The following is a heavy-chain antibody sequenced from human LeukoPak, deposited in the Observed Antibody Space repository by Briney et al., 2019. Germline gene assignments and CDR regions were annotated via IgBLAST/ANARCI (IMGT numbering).Heavy chain of an antibody. Sequence: GGSLRLSCVGSGFTSSSYGMNWVRQAPGKGLEWVSYISSSGSAIHYADSVKGRFTISRDNAKNSLFLQMNSLRADDTAVYYCAREYITSSGRASDIWGQGTMVTVSS. CDR1: GFTSSSYG. D-gene: IGHD6-6*01. V-gene: IGHV3-48*01. CDR3: AREYITSSGRASDI. J-gene: IGHJ3*02. CDR2: ISSSGSAI.